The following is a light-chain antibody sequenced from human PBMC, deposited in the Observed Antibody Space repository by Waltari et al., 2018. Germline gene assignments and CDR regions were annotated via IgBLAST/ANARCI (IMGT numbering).Light chain of an antibody. CDR3: CSYGVRVF. Sequence: QSSLTQPASVSGSPGQSITISCTGTSSVIGNYNFFVSWYQHRPGEAPTLIIYEGNVRPSGVSDRSSGSKSGNAASLTISGLQAEDEAHYYCCSYGVRVFFGGGTKLTVL. V-gene: IGLV2-23*01. J-gene: IGLJ2*01. CDR1: SSVIGNYNFF. CDR2: EGN.